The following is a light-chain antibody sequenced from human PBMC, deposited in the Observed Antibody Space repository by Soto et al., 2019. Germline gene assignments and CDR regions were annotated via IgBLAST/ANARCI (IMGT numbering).Light chain of an antibody. Sequence: QSALTQPASVSGSPGQTITISCTGAVSEVAGYTYVSWYQQHPGKGPKVIIYDVSHRPLGVSNRFSGSKSGTTASLTISGPQDEDEADYYCSSFTRIVGLFGGGTKLTVL. V-gene: IGLV2-14*03. J-gene: IGLJ2*01. CDR1: VSEVAGYTY. CDR3: SSFTRIVGL. CDR2: DVS.